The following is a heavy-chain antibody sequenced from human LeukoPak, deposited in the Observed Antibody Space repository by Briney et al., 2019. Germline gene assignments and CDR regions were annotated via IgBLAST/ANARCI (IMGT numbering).Heavy chain of an antibody. CDR3: ARQHYYDSSGSWEDEGELDP. V-gene: IGHV4-39*01. CDR2: IYYSGST. Sequence: SETLSLTCTVSGGSISSSSYYWGWIRQPPGKGLEWIGSIYYSGSTYYNPSLKSRVTISVDTSKNQFSLKLSSVTAADTAVYYCARQHYYDSSGSWEDEGELDPWGQGTLVTVSS. CDR1: GGSISSSSYY. J-gene: IGHJ5*02. D-gene: IGHD3-22*01.